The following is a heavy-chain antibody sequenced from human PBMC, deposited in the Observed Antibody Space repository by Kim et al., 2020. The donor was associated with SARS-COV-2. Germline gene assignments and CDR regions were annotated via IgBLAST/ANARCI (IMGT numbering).Heavy chain of an antibody. CDR2: IKSKTDGGTT. Sequence: GGSLRLSCAASGFTFSNAWMSWVRQAPGKGLEWVGRIKSKTDGGTTDYAAPVKGRFTISRDDSKNTLYLQMNSLKTEDTAVYYCTTETNTYYYGSGSKPEEYYYYYGMDVWGQGTTVTVSS. D-gene: IGHD3-10*01. V-gene: IGHV3-15*01. CDR1: GFTFSNAW. CDR3: TTETNTYYYGSGSKPEEYYYYYGMDV. J-gene: IGHJ6*02.